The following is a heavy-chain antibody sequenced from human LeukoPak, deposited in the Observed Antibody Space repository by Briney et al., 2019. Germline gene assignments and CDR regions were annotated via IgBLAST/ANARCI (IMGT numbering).Heavy chain of an antibody. Sequence: SETLSLTCTVSGGSINNYYWSWIRQPAGKGLEWIGRIYTSGTTNYNPSLKSRVTMSVDMSENQFSLKLSSVTAADTAVYYCARGLVVPAAMSRFDIWGQGTMVTVSS. D-gene: IGHD2-2*01. CDR1: GGSINNYY. V-gene: IGHV4-4*07. J-gene: IGHJ3*02. CDR2: IYTSGTT. CDR3: ARGLVVPAAMSRFDI.